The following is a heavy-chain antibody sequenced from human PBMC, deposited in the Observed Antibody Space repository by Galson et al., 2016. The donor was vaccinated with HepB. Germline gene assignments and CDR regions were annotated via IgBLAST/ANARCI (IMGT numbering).Heavy chain of an antibody. Sequence: SLRLSCAASGFTFSSYWMHWVRQAPGKGLVWVSRISVDGSSRSYADSVKGRFTISRDNAKNTLYLQMNSLRAEDTAVYYCARVRGTPYESSGYLYYWGQGTLVTVSS. CDR1: GFTFSSYW. D-gene: IGHD3-22*01. CDR2: ISVDGSSR. V-gene: IGHV3-74*01. J-gene: IGHJ4*02. CDR3: ARVRGTPYESSGYLYY.